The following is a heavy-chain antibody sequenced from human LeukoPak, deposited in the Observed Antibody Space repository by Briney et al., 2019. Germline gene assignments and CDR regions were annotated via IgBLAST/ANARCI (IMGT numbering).Heavy chain of an antibody. CDR3: ARPTTAGLADAFDI. J-gene: IGHJ3*02. D-gene: IGHD4-17*01. CDR1: SGSFNGYY. Sequence: SETLSLTCAVYSGSFNGYYWTWIRQPPGKGLEWIGEINYSGSTKYSPSLKSRVTMSVDTSINTAYLQWSSLKASDTAMYYCARPTTAGLADAFDIWGQGTMVTVSS. CDR2: INYSGST. V-gene: IGHV4-34*10.